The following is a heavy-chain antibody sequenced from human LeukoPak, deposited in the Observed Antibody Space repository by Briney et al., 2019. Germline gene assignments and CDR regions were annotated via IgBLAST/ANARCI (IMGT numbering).Heavy chain of an antibody. J-gene: IGHJ4*02. CDR3: TRRHYYDSSGYPTFDY. D-gene: IGHD3-22*01. CDR1: GFTFSSYS. V-gene: IGHV3-49*04. CDR2: IRSKAYGGTT. Sequence: PGGSLRLSCAASGFTFSSYSMNWVRRAPGKGLEWVGFIRSKAYGGTTEYAASVKGRFTISRDDSKSIAYLQMNSPKTEDTAVYYCTRRHYYDSSGYPTFDYWGQGTLVTVSS.